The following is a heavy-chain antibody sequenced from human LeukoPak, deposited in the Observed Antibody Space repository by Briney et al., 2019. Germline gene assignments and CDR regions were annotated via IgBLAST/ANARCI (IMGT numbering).Heavy chain of an antibody. Sequence: SSSSYYWGWIRQAPGKGLEWVSAISGSGGSTYYADSVKGRFTISRDNSKNTLYLQMNSLRAEDTAVYYCAKLHYESGSYRHFDYWGQGTLVTVSS. CDR2: ISGSGGST. V-gene: IGHV3-23*01. CDR1: SSSSYY. D-gene: IGHD1-26*01. J-gene: IGHJ4*02. CDR3: AKLHYESGSYRHFDY.